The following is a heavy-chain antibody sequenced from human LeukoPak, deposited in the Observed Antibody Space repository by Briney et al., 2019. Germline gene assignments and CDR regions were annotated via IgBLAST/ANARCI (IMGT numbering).Heavy chain of an antibody. J-gene: IGHJ4*02. CDR3: ARAGGPVTPYYFDY. CDR2: INQDETEK. Sequence: PGGSLRLSCAVSGFTFTNYWMTWVRQAPGKGLEWVANINQDETEKFYVDSVVGRFTISRDNGKNVLYLQMNSLRAEDTAVYYCARAGGPVTPYYFDYWGQGTLVTVSS. V-gene: IGHV3-7*01. D-gene: IGHD4-17*01. CDR1: GFTFTNYW.